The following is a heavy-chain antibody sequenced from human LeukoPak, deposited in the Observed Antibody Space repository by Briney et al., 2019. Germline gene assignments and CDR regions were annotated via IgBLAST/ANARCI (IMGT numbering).Heavy chain of an antibody. J-gene: IGHJ4*02. CDR3: AGDLPR. CDR1: GFTFSSYE. CDR2: ISSSGGTV. Sequence: SLRLSWAAAGFTFSSYEVSCVRHPAGGGLEWVSYISSSGGTVKHADCVEGRFTISRDNAKNSLYLQMNSLSAEDTAVYYCAGDLPRWGQGTLVTVSS. V-gene: IGHV3-48*03.